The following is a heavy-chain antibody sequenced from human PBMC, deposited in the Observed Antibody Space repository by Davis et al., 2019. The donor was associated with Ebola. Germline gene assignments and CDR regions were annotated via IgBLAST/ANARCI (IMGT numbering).Heavy chain of an antibody. Sequence: PSETLSLTCVVSGGFITDYYWSWFRQSPGKSLEWIGYMYSSGLFNYNSSLRSRVAIDVDKSDNKFSLTLTSVTAADTAVYFCARRDFSGSSFDQWGRGTLVTVS. CDR3: ARRDFSGSSFDQ. CDR2: MYSSGLF. V-gene: IGHV4-4*08. D-gene: IGHD3-10*01. CDR1: GGFITDYY. J-gene: IGHJ4*02.